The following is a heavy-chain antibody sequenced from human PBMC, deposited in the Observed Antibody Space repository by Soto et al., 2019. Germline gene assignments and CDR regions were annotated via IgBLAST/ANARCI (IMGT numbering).Heavy chain of an antibody. J-gene: IGHJ6*02. CDR1: GFTVSSNY. CDR3: ARGASSSWFRRYYYYGMDV. CDR2: IYSGGST. V-gene: IGHV3-53*01. D-gene: IGHD6-13*01. Sequence: EVQLVESGGGLIQPGGSLRLSCAASGFTVSSNYMSWVRQAPGKGLEWVSVIYSGGSTYYADSVKGRFTISRDNSKNTLYLQMNSLRAEDTAVYYCARGASSSWFRRYYYYGMDVWGQGTTVTVSS.